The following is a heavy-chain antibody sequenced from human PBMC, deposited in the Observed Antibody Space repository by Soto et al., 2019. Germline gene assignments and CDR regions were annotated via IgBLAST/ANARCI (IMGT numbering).Heavy chain of an antibody. CDR1: GGTFSSDS. CDR2: IIPMFDTP. Sequence: QVQLVQSGAEVKKPGSSVKVSCKASGGTFSSDSFSWVRQAPGQGLEGMGGIIPMFDTPIYAQKFPDRVTITADESTSTAYMRLSSLRSGDTAVYYCARSGGLERDFNYWGQGSQVTVSS. CDR3: ARSGGLERDFNY. D-gene: IGHD2-15*01. J-gene: IGHJ4*02. V-gene: IGHV1-69*12.